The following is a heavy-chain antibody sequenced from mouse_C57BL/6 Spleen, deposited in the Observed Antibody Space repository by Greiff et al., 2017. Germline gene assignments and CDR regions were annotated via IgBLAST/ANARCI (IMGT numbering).Heavy chain of an antibody. CDR2: IHPNSGST. J-gene: IGHJ3*01. V-gene: IGHV1-64*01. Sequence: QVQLQQSGAELVKPGASVKLSCKASGYTFTSYCMHWVKQRPGQGLEWIGTIHPNSGSTYYNEKFKSKATLTANKASSTAYMELRSLTSEDSAVYYGARVDGGGFDYWGQGTMVTVSA. CDR1: GYTFTSYC. CDR3: ARVDGGGFDY.